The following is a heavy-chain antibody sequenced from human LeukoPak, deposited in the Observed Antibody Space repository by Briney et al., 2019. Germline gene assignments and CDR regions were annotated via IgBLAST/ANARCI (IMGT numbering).Heavy chain of an antibody. J-gene: IGHJ6*02. Sequence: GGSLRLSCAASGFTFSSYAMSWVRQAPGKGLEWVSAISGSGGSTYYADSVKGRFTISRDNSKNTLYLQMNSLRAEDTAVYYCAKGTSSSAYYYCGMDVWGQGTTVTVSS. CDR2: ISGSGGST. D-gene: IGHD6-6*01. CDR1: GFTFSSYA. CDR3: AKGTSSSAYYYCGMDV. V-gene: IGHV3-23*01.